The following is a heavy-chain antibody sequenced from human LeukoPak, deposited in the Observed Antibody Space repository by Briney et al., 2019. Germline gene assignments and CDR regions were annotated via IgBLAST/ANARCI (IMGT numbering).Heavy chain of an antibody. D-gene: IGHD1-7*01. CDR3: ARLELLYYFDY. J-gene: IGHJ4*02. CDR1: GGSFSGYY. CDR2: INHSGST. V-gene: IGHV4-34*01. Sequence: SETLSITCAVYGGSFSGYYWSWIRQPPGKGLEWIGEINHSGSTNYNPSLKSRVTISVDTSKNQFSLKLSSVTAADTAVYYCARLELLYYFDYWGQGTLVTVSS.